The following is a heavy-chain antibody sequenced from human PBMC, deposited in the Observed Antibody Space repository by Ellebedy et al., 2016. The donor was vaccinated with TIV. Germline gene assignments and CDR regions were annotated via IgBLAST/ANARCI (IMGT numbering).Heavy chain of an antibody. D-gene: IGHD3-9*01. CDR1: GGSFSDYY. CDR3: ARGVDDVLTGYYVNWFDP. Sequence: SETLSLXXAVFGGSFSDYYWSWIRQPPGKGLEWIGDITHGRSITYNPSLKSRLTLLIDTSKNQFSLKLSSVTAADTAVYYCARGVDDVLTGYYVNWFDPWGQGTLVTVSS. CDR2: ITHGRSI. V-gene: IGHV4-34*01. J-gene: IGHJ5*02.